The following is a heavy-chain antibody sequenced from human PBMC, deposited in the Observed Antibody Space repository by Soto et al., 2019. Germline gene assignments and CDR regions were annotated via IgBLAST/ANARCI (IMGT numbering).Heavy chain of an antibody. D-gene: IGHD2-21*02. J-gene: IGHJ4*02. Sequence: SETLSLTCTVSGGSISSSSYYWGWVRQPPGKGLECIGSISYSGSTYYNPSLKSRVTISVDTSKNQFSLKLSSVTAADTAVYYCARLSTVTALYFAYWGQGTLVTVSS. V-gene: IGHV4-39*01. CDR2: ISYSGST. CDR1: GGSISSSSYY. CDR3: ARLSTVTALYFAY.